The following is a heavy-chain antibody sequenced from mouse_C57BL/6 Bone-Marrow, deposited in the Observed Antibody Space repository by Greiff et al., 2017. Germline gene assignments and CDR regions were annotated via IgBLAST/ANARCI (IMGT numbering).Heavy chain of an antibody. Sequence: EVQGVESGGGLVQPGASLRLSCAASGFTFTDYYMSWVRQPPGKAPEWLALIRNKANGYTTEYTASVKGRFTISRDNSQNILYLQMNTLRAEDSATYYCVKAPLTGTYAMDYWGQGTSVTVSS. CDR3: VKAPLTGTYAMDY. CDR2: IRNKANGYTT. D-gene: IGHD4-1*01. CDR1: GFTFTDYY. V-gene: IGHV7-4*01. J-gene: IGHJ4*01.